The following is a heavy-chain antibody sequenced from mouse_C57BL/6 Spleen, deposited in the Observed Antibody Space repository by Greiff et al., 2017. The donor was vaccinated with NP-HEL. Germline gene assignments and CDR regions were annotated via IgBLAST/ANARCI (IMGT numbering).Heavy chain of an antibody. Sequence: VQLQQPGTELVKPGSSVKLSCKASGYTFTSYWMDWVKQRPGQGLEWIGNIYPSDSETHYNQKFKDKATLTVDKSSSTAYMQLSSLTSEDSAVYYCARGKYYGSSPYFDYWGQGTTLTVSS. CDR3: ARGKYYGSSPYFDY. CDR2: IYPSDSET. CDR1: GYTFTSYW. V-gene: IGHV1-61*01. D-gene: IGHD1-1*01. J-gene: IGHJ2*01.